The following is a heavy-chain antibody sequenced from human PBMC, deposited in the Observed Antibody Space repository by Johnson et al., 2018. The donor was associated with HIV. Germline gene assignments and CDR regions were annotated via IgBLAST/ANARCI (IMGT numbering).Heavy chain of an antibody. J-gene: IGHJ3*02. CDR1: GFTFSSYA. D-gene: IGHD3-9*01. CDR2: ISYDGSNK. Sequence: VQVVESGGGVVQPGRSLRLSCAASGFTFSSYAMHWVRQAPGKGLEWVAVISYDGSNKYYADSVKGRFTISRDNSKNTLYLQMNSLRAEDTAVYYCARGDYDILTGNAFDIWGQGTMVTVSS. CDR3: ARGDYDILTGNAFDI. V-gene: IGHV3-30-3*01.